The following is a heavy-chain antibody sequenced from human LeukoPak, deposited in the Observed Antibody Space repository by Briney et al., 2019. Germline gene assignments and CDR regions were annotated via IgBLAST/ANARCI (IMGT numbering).Heavy chain of an antibody. J-gene: IGHJ4*02. V-gene: IGHV3-48*03. CDR1: GFTFSSYE. CDR2: ISSSGSTI. Sequence: GGSLRLSCAASGFTFSSYEMNWVRQAPGKGLEWVSYISSSGSTIYYADSVKGRFTISRDNAKNSLYLQMNGLRAEDTAVYYCARDPEIAAAGTFDYWGQGTLVTVSS. D-gene: IGHD6-13*01. CDR3: ARDPEIAAAGTFDY.